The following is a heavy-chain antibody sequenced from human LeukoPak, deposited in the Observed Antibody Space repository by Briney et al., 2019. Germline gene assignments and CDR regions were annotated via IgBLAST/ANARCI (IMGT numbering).Heavy chain of an antibody. CDR3: AKDGYTEWLGLYYFDY. CDR2: ISSSGSTI. Sequence: GGSLRLSCTASGFTFTDYYMNWIRQAPGKGLEWVSFISSSGSTIYYADSVKGRFTISRDTAKNSLYLQMNSLRAEDTAVYYCAKDGYTEWLGLYYFDYWGQGTLVTVSS. CDR1: GFTFTDYY. D-gene: IGHD6-19*01. V-gene: IGHV3-11*01. J-gene: IGHJ4*02.